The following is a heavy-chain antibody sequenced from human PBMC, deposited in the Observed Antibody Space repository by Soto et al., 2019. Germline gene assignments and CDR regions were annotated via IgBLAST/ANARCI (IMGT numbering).Heavy chain of an antibody. D-gene: IGHD3-10*01. J-gene: IGHJ3*02. V-gene: IGHV5-10-1*01. CDR2: IDPSDSHA. CDR3: AVTMIRPQDAFDI. Sequence: GESLKISCQGSGYIFSTYWITWVRQMPGKDLEWMGTIDPSDSHANYSLSFQGHVSISVDKSIGTAYLKWSGLKASDTAMYYCAVTMIRPQDAFDIWGQGTMVTVSS. CDR1: GYIFSTYW.